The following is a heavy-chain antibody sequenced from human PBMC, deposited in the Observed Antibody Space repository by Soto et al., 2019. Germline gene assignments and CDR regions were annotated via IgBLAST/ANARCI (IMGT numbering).Heavy chain of an antibody. CDR1: GYTFIDYY. Sequence: EASVKVSCKASGYTFIDYYMHWVRQAPGQGLEWLGRINPKSGGTSTAQKFQGWVTMTTDTSISTASMELTRLTSDDTAIYYCARGDSTDCSNGVCSFFYNHDMDVWGQGTTVTVSS. D-gene: IGHD2-8*01. CDR2: INPKSGGT. CDR3: ARGDSTDCSNGVCSFFYNHDMDV. J-gene: IGHJ6*02. V-gene: IGHV1-2*04.